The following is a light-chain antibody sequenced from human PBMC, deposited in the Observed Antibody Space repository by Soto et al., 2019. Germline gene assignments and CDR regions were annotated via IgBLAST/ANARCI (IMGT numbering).Light chain of an antibody. CDR3: QQYGSSPIFT. J-gene: IGKJ3*01. Sequence: EIVLTQSPGTLSLSPGERATLSCRASQSVSSSYLAWYQQKPGQAPRLLIYGASSRATGIPDRFSGSGSGTEFTLTIIRMEPEDFAVYYCQQYGSSPIFTFGQGTKVDIK. V-gene: IGKV3-20*01. CDR1: QSVSSSY. CDR2: GAS.